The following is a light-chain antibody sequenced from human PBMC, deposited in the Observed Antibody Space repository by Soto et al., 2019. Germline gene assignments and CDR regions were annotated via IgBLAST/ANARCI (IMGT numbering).Light chain of an antibody. CDR3: QQYNSYSWT. J-gene: IGKJ5*01. CDR1: QSIGRW. V-gene: IGKV1-5*01. Sequence: DIQMTQSPSTLSASVGDRVTITCRASQSIGRWLAWYQQKPGKAPKLLIYDASSLESGVPSRFSGSGSGTEFTLTISSLQPDDFATYYCQQYNSYSWTFGQGTRLEIK. CDR2: DAS.